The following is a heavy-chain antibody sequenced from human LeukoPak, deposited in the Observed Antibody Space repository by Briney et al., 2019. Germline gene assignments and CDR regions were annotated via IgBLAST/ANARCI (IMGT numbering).Heavy chain of an antibody. D-gene: IGHD3-22*01. CDR2: ISGSGGST. CDR3: AKDLRTGLVVIGFDY. V-gene: IGHV3-23*01. Sequence: GGSLRLSCAASGFTFSSYAMSWVRQAPGKGLEWVSAISGSGGSTYYADSVKGRFTISRDNSKNTLYLQMNSLRAEDTAVYHCAKDLRTGLVVIGFDYRGQGTLVTVSS. J-gene: IGHJ4*02. CDR1: GFTFSSYA.